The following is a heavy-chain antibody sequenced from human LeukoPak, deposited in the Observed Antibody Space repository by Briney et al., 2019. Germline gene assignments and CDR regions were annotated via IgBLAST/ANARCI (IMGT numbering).Heavy chain of an antibody. CDR2: ISSRSSYI. CDR1: GFTFSSYA. D-gene: IGHD3-10*01. CDR3: ARGTPGTNFGQTAQFDL. J-gene: IGHJ4*02. V-gene: IGHV3-21*01. Sequence: GGSLRLSCAASGFTFSSYAMSWVRQAPGKGLEWVASISSRSSYISYADSVKGRFTISRDNSKNSLYVQMNRLRGDDTAVYFCARGTPGTNFGQTAQFDLWGQGTLVTVSS.